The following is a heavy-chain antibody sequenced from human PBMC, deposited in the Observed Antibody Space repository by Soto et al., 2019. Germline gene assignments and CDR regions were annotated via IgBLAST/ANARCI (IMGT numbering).Heavy chain of an antibody. CDR3: TRDLDYDFWSGYYSLRNPHDAFAI. V-gene: IGHV3-49*03. CDR2: IRSKAYGGTT. D-gene: IGHD3-3*01. J-gene: IGHJ3*02. Sequence: PGGSLRLSCTASGFTFGDYAMSWFRQAPGKGLEWVGFIRSKAYGGTTEYAASVKGRFTIPRDDSKSIAYLQMNSLKTEDTAVYYCTRDLDYDFWSGYYSLRNPHDAFAIWGQGTLVTVSS. CDR1: GFTFGDYA.